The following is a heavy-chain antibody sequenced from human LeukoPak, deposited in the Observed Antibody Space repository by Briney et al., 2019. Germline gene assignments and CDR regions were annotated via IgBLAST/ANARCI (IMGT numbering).Heavy chain of an antibody. CDR1: GGSISSYY. CDR2: IYYSGST. CDR3: ARGGWGGLFDY. D-gene: IGHD3-16*01. J-gene: IGHJ4*02. Sequence: SETLSLTCTVSGGSISSYYWSWIRQPPGKGLEWIGYIYYSGSTNYNPSLKSRVTISIDTSKNQFSLKLSSVTAADTAVYYCARGGWGGLFDYWGQGTLVTVSS. V-gene: IGHV4-59*01.